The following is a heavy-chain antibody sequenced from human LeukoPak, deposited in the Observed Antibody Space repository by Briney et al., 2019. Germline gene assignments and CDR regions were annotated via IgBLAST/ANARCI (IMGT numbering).Heavy chain of an antibody. Sequence: ASVKVSCKASGGTFSSYAISWVRQAPGQGLEWMGRIIPILGIANYAQKFQGRVTITADKSTSTAYMELSSLRSEDTAVYYCARDRTTVTRGYYYYVMDVWGQGTTVTVSS. V-gene: IGHV1-69*04. J-gene: IGHJ6*02. D-gene: IGHD4-11*01. CDR2: IIPILGIA. CDR1: GGTFSSYA. CDR3: ARDRTTVTRGYYYYVMDV.